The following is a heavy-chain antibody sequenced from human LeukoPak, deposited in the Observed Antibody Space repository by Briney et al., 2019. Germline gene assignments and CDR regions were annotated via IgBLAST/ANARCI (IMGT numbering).Heavy chain of an antibody. CDR3: ARESVRAFDI. Sequence: SETLSLTCAVYGGSFSGYYWSWIRQPPGKGLEWIGEINHSGSTNYNPSLKSRVTISVDTSKNQFSPKLSSVTAADTAVYYCARESVRAFDIWGQGTMVTVSS. J-gene: IGHJ3*02. D-gene: IGHD4-17*01. CDR2: INHSGST. V-gene: IGHV4-34*01. CDR1: GGSFSGYY.